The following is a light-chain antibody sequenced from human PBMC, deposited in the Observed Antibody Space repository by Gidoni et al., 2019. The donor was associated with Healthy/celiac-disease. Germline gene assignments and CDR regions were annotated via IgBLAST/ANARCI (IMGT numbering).Light chain of an antibody. CDR2: WAS. V-gene: IGKV4-1*01. CDR1: QSVLYSSNNKNY. Sequence: IVMSHSPDSLAVSLGERATINCTSSQSVLYSSNNKNYLAWYQQKPGQPPKLLIYWASTRESGVPDRFSGSGSGTDFTLTISSLQAEDVAVYYCQKYRAFGPGTKVDIK. CDR3: QKYRA. J-gene: IGKJ3*01.